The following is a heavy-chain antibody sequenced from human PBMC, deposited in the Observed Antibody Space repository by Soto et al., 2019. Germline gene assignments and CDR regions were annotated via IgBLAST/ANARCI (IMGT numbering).Heavy chain of an antibody. CDR1: GFTFSSYA. CDR2: ISYDGSNK. D-gene: IGHD2-8*01. CDR3: ARSLGFCTNGVCYTGDYYYGMDV. V-gene: IGHV3-30-3*01. J-gene: IGHJ6*02. Sequence: GGSLRLSCAASGFTFSSYAMHWVRQAPGKGLEWVAVISYDGSNKYYEDSVKGCFTISRNNSKKPLFLQMNSLRVEDRVVYYCARSLGFCTNGVCYTGDYYYGMDVWGQGTTVTVSS.